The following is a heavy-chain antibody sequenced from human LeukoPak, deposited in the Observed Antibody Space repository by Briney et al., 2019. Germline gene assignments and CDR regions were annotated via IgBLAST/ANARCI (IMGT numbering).Heavy chain of an antibody. CDR2: IRYSGSA. J-gene: IGHJ4*02. D-gene: IGHD3-22*01. Sequence: NPSETLSLTCAVYGGSFSTYYWSWIRQPPGKGLEWIGYIRYSGSANYNPSLRSRVTISIDTSKNQFSLKLSSVTAADTAVYHCARLVYDSRGYYFDYWGQGTLVTVSS. CDR3: ARLVYDSRGYYFDY. V-gene: IGHV4-59*08. CDR1: GGSFSTYY.